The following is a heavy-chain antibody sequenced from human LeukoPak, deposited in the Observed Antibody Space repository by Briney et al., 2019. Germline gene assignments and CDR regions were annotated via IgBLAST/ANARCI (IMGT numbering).Heavy chain of an antibody. D-gene: IGHD1-26*01. V-gene: IGHV3-48*01. CDR1: GFTFSSYS. J-gene: IGHJ4*02. Sequence: GGSLRLSCAASGFTFSSYSMNWVRQAPGKGLEWVSYISSSSSTIHYADSVKGRFTISRDNAKNSLYLQMNSLRAEDTAVYYCARDPAQVGATPFFDYWGQGTLVTVSS. CDR2: ISSSSSTI. CDR3: ARDPAQVGATPFFDY.